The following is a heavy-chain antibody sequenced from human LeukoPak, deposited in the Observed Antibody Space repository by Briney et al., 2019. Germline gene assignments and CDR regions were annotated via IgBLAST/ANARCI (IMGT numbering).Heavy chain of an antibody. D-gene: IGHD2-15*01. J-gene: IGHJ6*02. CDR1: GGSFSGYY. CDR2: INHSGST. CDR3: ASRRGPGYCSGGSCYPDPHYGMDV. Sequence: SETLSLTCAVYGGSFSGYYWSWIRQPPGKGLEWIGEINHSGSTNYNPSLKSRVTISVDTSKNQFSLKLSSVTAADTAAYYCASRRGPGYCSGGSCYPDPHYGMDVWGQGTTVTVSS. V-gene: IGHV4-34*01.